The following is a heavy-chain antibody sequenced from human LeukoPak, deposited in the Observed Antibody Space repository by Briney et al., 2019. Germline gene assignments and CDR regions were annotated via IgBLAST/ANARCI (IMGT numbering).Heavy chain of an antibody. CDR1: GYTFTGYY. CDR2: MNPNSGNT. Sequence: GASVKVSCKASGYTFTGYYMHWVRQATGQGLEWMGWMNPNSGNTGYAQKFQGRVTMTRNTSISTAYMELSSLRSEDTAVYYCARAGNSEPIQHVTEYYYYGMDVWGQGTTVTVSS. V-gene: IGHV1-8*02. CDR3: ARAGNSEPIQHVTEYYYYGMDV. D-gene: IGHD5-18*01. J-gene: IGHJ6*02.